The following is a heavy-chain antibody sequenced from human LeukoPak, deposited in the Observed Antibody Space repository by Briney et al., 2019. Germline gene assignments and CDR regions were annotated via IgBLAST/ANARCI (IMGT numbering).Heavy chain of an antibody. Sequence: ASVKVSCKASGYTFTRNGISWVRQAPGQGLEWMGWINGYNGNTKYAQKLQGRVTMTTDTSTTTAYMELRSLRSDDTAVCYCAREGWGSCSSVPYYFDYWGQGTLITVSS. V-gene: IGHV1-18*04. D-gene: IGHD3-16*01. CDR3: AREGWGSCSSVPYYFDY. J-gene: IGHJ4*02. CDR1: GYTFTRNG. CDR2: INGYNGNT.